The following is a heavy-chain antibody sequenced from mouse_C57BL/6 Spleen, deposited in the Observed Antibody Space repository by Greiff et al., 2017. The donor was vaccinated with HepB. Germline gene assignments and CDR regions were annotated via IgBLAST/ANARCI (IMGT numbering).Heavy chain of an antibody. CDR2: IYPGDGDT. D-gene: IGHD2-4*01. CDR1: GYAFSSSW. CDR3: ARERNDYEGMDY. J-gene: IGHJ4*01. Sequence: QVQLQQSGPELVKPGASVKISCKASGYAFSSSWMNWVKQRPGKGLGWIGRIYPGDGDTNYNGKFKGKATLTADKSSSTAYMQLSSLTSEDSAVYFCARERNDYEGMDYWGQGTSVTVSS. V-gene: IGHV1-82*01.